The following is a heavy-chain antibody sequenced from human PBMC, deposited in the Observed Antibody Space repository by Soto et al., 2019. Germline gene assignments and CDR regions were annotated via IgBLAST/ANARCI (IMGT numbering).Heavy chain of an antibody. Sequence: QVQLVQSGAEVKKPGASVKVSCKASGYTFTGYYMHWVRQAPGQGLEWMGWINPNSGGTNYAQKFQGWVTMTRDTSISTAYMELSRLRSDDTAVYYCAREISGIAAAGTADYFDYWGQGTLVTVSS. J-gene: IGHJ4*02. CDR3: AREISGIAAAGTADYFDY. V-gene: IGHV1-2*04. CDR1: GYTFTGYY. CDR2: INPNSGGT. D-gene: IGHD6-13*01.